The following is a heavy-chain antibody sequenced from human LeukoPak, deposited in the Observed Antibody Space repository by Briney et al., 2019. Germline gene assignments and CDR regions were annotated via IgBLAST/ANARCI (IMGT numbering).Heavy chain of an antibody. CDR3: ARDTYNWNYGYDY. CDR1: GFPFKSYS. Sequence: GGSLRLSCAASGFPFKSYSMNWVRQAPGKGGEGVSSISTTSTYVYYVDSVKVRFTISRDNAKNSLYLQMNSLRAEDTAVYYCARDTYNWNYGYDYWGQGTLVTVSS. V-gene: IGHV3-21*01. J-gene: IGHJ4*02. CDR2: ISTTSTYV. D-gene: IGHD1-7*01.